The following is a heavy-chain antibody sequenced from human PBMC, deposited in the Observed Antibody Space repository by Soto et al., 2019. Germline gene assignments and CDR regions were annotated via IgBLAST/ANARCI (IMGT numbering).Heavy chain of an antibody. D-gene: IGHD1-7*01. Sequence: QVHLVESGGGVVQPGRSLRLSCAASGFSFSTYGMHWVRQAPGKGLEWVAFISNDGSNKYYADSVKGRFTISRDNSMNTLYLQMNSLRAEDPAVYYRAKGFRNYWAFDFWGQATLVTVSS. J-gene: IGHJ4*02. CDR1: GFSFSTYG. V-gene: IGHV3-30*18. CDR2: ISNDGSNK. CDR3: AKGFRNYWAFDF.